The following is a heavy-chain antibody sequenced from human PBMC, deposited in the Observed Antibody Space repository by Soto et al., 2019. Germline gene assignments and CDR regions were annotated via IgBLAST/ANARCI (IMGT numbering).Heavy chain of an antibody. J-gene: IGHJ4*02. D-gene: IGHD3-16*01. CDR3: VITTVMREYFDY. CDR1: GGTFSSYA. Sequence: VTVSCKASGGTFSSYAIIWVRQAPGQGLEWMGGIIPIFGTANYAQKFQGRVTITADESTSTAYMELSSLRSEDTAVYYCVITTVMREYFDYWGQGTLVTVSS. CDR2: IIPIFGTA. V-gene: IGHV1-69*13.